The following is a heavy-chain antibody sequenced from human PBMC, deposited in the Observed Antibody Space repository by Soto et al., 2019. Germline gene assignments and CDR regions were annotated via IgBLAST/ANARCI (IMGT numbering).Heavy chain of an antibody. CDR2: ISYDGSNK. D-gene: IGHD3-3*01. Sequence: PGGSLGLSCAASGFTFSSYAMHWVRQAPGKGLEWVAVISYDGSNKYYADSVKGRFTISRDNSKNTLYLQMNSLRAEDTAVYYCARLSGYYHYYYGMDVWGQGTTVTVSS. CDR1: GFTFSSYA. V-gene: IGHV3-30-3*01. CDR3: ARLSGYYHYYYGMDV. J-gene: IGHJ6*02.